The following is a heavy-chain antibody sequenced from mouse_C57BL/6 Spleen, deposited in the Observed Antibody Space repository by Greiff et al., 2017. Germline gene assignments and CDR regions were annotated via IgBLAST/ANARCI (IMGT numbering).Heavy chain of an antibody. V-gene: IGHV1-82*01. CDR3: AREITTVVAQRYFDV. CDR2: IYPGDGDT. D-gene: IGHD1-1*01. J-gene: IGHJ1*03. CDR1: GYAFSSSW. Sequence: VQGVESGPELVKPGASVKISCTASGYAFSSSWMNWVQQRPGKGLEWIGRIYPGDGDTNYNGKFKGKATLTADKSSSTAYMQLSSLTSEDSAVYFCAREITTVVAQRYFDVWGTGTTVTVSS.